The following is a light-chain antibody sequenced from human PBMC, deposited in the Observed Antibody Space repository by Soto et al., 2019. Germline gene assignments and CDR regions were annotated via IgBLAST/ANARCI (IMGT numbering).Light chain of an antibody. Sequence: DIQRTQSPSSLSASVGDRVTITCRTSQSISIYLNWYQHKPGKAPKLLISAASSLQSGVPSRFSGSGSGTDFTLTISSMQPEDFATYYCQQSYSTLTFGPGTKVDIK. CDR3: QQSYSTLT. CDR1: QSISIY. CDR2: AAS. V-gene: IGKV1-39*01. J-gene: IGKJ3*01.